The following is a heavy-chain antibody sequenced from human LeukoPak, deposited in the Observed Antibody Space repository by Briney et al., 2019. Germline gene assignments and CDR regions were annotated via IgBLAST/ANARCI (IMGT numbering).Heavy chain of an antibody. V-gene: IGHV3-7*01. CDR2: INQDGSEE. CDR1: GFTFSNYW. CDR3: VRDGGVSGYDLLDY. D-gene: IGHD5-12*01. Sequence: GGSLRLSCAASGFTFSNYWMSWVRQAPGKGQEWGAHINQDGSEEHYMDSVKARFIISRDNAKNSLSLQMDSLRAEDTAVYYCVRDGGVSGYDLLDYWGQGTLVTVSS. J-gene: IGHJ4*02.